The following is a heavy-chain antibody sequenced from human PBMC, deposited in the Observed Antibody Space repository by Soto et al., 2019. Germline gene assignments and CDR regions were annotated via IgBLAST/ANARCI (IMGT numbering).Heavy chain of an antibody. CDR2: IIPILGIA. CDR1: GGTFSSYT. V-gene: IGHV1-69*04. D-gene: IGHD6-19*01. Sequence: SVKVSCKASGGTFSSYTISWVRQAPGQGLEWMGRIIPILGIANYAQKFQGRVTITADKSTSTAYMELSSLRSEDTAVYYCAREAAVAGAVVDYWGQGTLVTVSS. CDR3: AREAAVAGAVVDY. J-gene: IGHJ4*02.